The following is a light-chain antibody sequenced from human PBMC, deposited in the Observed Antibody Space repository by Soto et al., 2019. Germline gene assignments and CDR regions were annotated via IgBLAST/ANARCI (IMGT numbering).Light chain of an antibody. CDR3: QHYVVSPQFT. V-gene: IGKV3-20*01. CDR1: QSITNNY. CDR2: GAS. Sequence: EIVLTQSPGTLSLSPGERATLSCRASQSITNNYLAWYQQKPGQAPRLLIYGASARATGIPDRFSGSVSGTDFTHAISSLQPEDFAVYCCQHYVVSPQFTSGPRTNVHIQ. J-gene: IGKJ3*01.